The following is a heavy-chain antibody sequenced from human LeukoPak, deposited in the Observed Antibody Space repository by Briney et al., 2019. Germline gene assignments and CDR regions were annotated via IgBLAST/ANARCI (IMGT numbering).Heavy chain of an antibody. D-gene: IGHD3-22*01. J-gene: IGHJ5*02. CDR2: IYTSGST. CDR3: ARDAPLSPSSGPNWFDP. CDR1: GGSISYFY. Sequence: SETLSLTCTVSGGSISYFYWSWIRQPAGKGLEWIGRIYTSGSTNYNPSLKSRVTISVDTSKNQFSLKLSSVTAADTAVYYCARDAPLSPSSGPNWFDPWGQGTLVTVSS. V-gene: IGHV4-4*07.